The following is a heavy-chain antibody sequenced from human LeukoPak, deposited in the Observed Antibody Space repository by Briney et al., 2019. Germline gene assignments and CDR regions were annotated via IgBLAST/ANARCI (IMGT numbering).Heavy chain of an antibody. V-gene: IGHV3-NL1*01. Sequence: GGSLRLSCSASEFTFSRYAMHWVRQAPGKGLEYVSGISSNEDSVKGRFTISRDNSKNTLYLQMSSLRAEDTAVYYCVKGGGNSRPYFFDYWGQGTLITVPS. J-gene: IGHJ4*02. CDR2: ISSNE. D-gene: IGHD4-23*01. CDR1: EFTFSRYA. CDR3: VKGGGNSRPYFFDY.